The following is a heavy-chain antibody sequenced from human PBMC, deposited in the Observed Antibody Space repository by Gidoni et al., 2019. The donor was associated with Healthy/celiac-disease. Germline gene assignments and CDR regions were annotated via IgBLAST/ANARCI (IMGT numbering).Heavy chain of an antibody. CDR2: INPSGGST. CDR1: GYTFTSYY. CDR3: ARVRGQQLATYYYYMDV. V-gene: IGHV1-46*01. J-gene: IGHJ6*03. Sequence: QVQLVQSGAEVKKPGASVKVSCKASGYTFTSYYMHWVRQAPGQGLEWMGIINPSGGSTSYAQKFQGRVTMTRDTSTSTVYMELSSLRSEDTAVYYCARVRGQQLATYYYYMDVWGKGTTVTVSS. D-gene: IGHD6-13*01.